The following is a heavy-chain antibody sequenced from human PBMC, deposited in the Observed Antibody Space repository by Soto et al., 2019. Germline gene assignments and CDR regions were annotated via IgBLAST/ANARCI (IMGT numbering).Heavy chain of an antibody. D-gene: IGHD6-19*01. CDR1: GFTFSSNW. CDR2: INSDGSSA. CDR3: ARGPSGWYGFDY. V-gene: IGHV3-74*03. Sequence: EVQLVESGGGLVQPGGSLRLSCAGSGFTFSSNWMHWVRQAPGKGLVWVSRINSDGSSATYADSVKGRLTISRDHAKNTLYLQMNSLRAEDTAVYYCARGPSGWYGFDYWGQGTLVTVSS. J-gene: IGHJ4*02.